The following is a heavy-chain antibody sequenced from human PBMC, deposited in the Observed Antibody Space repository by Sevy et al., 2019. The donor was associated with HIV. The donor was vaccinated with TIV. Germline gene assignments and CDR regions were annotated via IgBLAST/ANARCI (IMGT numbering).Heavy chain of an antibody. V-gene: IGHV4-30-4*01. Sequence: SETLSLTCTVSGGSISSGDYYWSWIRQPPGKGLEWIGYIFYSGSTHFNPSLKSRVTISLDTSKSQFSLRLSSVTAADTAVFYCARQRASSGYFYFDSWGQRTLVTVSS. D-gene: IGHD3-22*01. J-gene: IGHJ4*02. CDR1: GGSISSGDYY. CDR2: IFYSGST. CDR3: ARQRASSGYFYFDS.